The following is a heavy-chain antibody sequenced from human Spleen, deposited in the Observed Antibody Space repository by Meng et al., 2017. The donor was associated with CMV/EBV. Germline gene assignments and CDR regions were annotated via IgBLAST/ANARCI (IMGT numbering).Heavy chain of an antibody. CDR2: IGSSSDVI. CDR1: GFTFDDYA. Sequence: GGSLRLSCAASGFTFDDYAMHWLRQAPGKGLEWLSYIGSSSDVIYYADSVKGRFTISRDNAKNSLYLQMNSLRAEDTAVYYCAKSVVVPEVGTSYYFDYWGQGTLVTVSS. D-gene: IGHD2-2*01. J-gene: IGHJ4*02. V-gene: IGHV3-48*04. CDR3: AKSVVVPEVGTSYYFDY.